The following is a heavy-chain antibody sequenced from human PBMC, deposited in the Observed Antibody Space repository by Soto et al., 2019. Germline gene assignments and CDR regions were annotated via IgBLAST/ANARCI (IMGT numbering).Heavy chain of an antibody. CDR2: IYDTGTT. CDR3: ARGGVRTTFPH. V-gene: IGHV4-31*02. D-gene: IGHD1-7*01. Sequence: LTWIRQHPGKGLEWIGYIYDTGTTRYNPSLKSRVSISGDTSKNQFSLTLNSVTAADTAMYYCARGGVRTTFPHWGQGTLVTVSS. J-gene: IGHJ4*02.